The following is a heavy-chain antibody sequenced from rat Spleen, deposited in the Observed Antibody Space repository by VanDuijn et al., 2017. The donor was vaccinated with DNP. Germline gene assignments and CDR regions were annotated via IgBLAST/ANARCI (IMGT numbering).Heavy chain of an antibody. CDR3: TGFDY. CDR2: IDIKTHNYAT. CDR1: GFDFNSYV. V-gene: IGHV10-4*01. Sequence: EVQVVESGGGLGQPKGSLKLSCAASGFDFNSYVMIWVRQDPGKGLDWVASIDIKTHNYATLYADSVEERFTISRADSQSMVYLQMNNLKTEDTALYYCTGFDYWGQGVMVTVSS. J-gene: IGHJ2*01.